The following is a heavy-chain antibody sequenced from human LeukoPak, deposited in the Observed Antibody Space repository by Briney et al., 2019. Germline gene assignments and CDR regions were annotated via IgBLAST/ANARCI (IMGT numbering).Heavy chain of an antibody. D-gene: IGHD2-8*01. CDR1: GYTFTGYY. CDR3: ARDMIPLLMVYAQHNWFDP. Sequence: GASVEVSCKASGYTFTGYYMHWVRQAPGQGLEWVGRINPNSGGTNYAQKFQGRVTMTRDTSISTAYMELSRLRSDDTAVYYCARDMIPLLMVYAQHNWFDPWGQGTLVTVSS. CDR2: INPNSGGT. J-gene: IGHJ5*02. V-gene: IGHV1-2*06.